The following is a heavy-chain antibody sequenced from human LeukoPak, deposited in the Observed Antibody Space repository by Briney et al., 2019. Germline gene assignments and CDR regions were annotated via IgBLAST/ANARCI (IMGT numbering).Heavy chain of an antibody. CDR2: INPSGGST. J-gene: IGHJ6*03. CDR3: ARDPSAYDLAASGYYYYYMDV. V-gene: IGHV1-46*01. CDR1: GYTFTSYY. D-gene: IGHD3-3*01. Sequence: ASVKVSCKASGYTFTSYYMHWVRQAPGQGLEWMGIINPSGGSTSYAQKFQGRVTMTRDTSTSTVYMELSSLRSEDTAVYYCARDPSAYDLAASGYYYYYMDVWGKGTTVTVSS.